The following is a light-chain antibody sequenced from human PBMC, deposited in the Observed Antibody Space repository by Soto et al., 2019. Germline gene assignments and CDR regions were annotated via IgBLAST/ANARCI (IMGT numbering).Light chain of an antibody. CDR1: QDISHF. CDR3: QKYNKDSPAT. V-gene: IGKV1-27*01. CDR2: GAS. J-gene: IGKJ1*01. Sequence: DIQLTQSPSSLSASVGDRVTFTCRASQDISHFLAWYQQRPGEVPRLLIYGASTLQSGVSSRFSGSGFGTDFTLTIASLQPEDVATYYCQKYNKDSPATFGPGTKVESK.